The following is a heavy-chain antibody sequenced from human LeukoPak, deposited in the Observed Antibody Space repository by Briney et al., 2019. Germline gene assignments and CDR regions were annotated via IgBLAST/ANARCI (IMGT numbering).Heavy chain of an antibody. CDR1: GFTVSSNY. CDR3: ARGSSGWFDAFDI. V-gene: IGHV3-53*04. CDR2: IYSGGST. D-gene: IGHD6-19*01. J-gene: IGHJ3*02. Sequence: GGSLRLSCAASGFTVSSNYMSWVRQAPGKGLEWVSVIYSGGSTYYADSVKGRFTISRHNSKITLYLQMNSLRAEDTAVYYCARGSSGWFDAFDIWGQGTMVTVSS.